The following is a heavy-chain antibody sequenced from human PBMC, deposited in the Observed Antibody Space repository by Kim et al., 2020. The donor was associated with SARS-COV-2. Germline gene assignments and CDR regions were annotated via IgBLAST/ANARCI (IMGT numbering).Heavy chain of an antibody. J-gene: IGHJ3*02. CDR1: GLTGTSSY. CDR3: ARNPGRARAFDI. CDR2: IYSGGST. Sequence: GGSLRLSCAASGLTGTSSYVNWVRQAPGKGLEWVSIIYSGGSTYYADSVKGRFTISRYSSKNMLYLQMNSLRAEDTAVYYCARNPGRARAFDIWGQGTMVTVSS. D-gene: IGHD2-15*01. V-gene: IGHV3-66*01.